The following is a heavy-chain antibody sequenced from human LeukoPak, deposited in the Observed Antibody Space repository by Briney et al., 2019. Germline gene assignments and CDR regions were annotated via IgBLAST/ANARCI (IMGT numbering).Heavy chain of an antibody. CDR1: GFTFSTFA. V-gene: IGHV3-23*01. J-gene: IGHJ4*02. CDR2: ISDTGDST. D-gene: IGHD1-26*01. Sequence: GESLRLSCAASGFTFSTFAVSWVRQAPGKGLEWVSIISDTGDSTYYADSVKGRFTTSRDNSKNTLYLQMNSLRAEDTAVYYCAREVGALDYWGQGTLVTVSS. CDR3: AREVGALDY.